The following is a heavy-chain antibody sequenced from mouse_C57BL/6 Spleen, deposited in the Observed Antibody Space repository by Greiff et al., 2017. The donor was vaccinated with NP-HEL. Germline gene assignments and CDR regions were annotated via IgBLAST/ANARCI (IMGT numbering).Heavy chain of an antibody. D-gene: IGHD4-1*01. Sequence: EVKLMESGGGLVKPGGSLKLSCAASGFTFSDYGMHWVRQAPEKGLEWVAYISSGSSTIYYADTVKGRFTISRDNAKNTLFLQMTSLRSEDTAMYYCARRDWDERMDYWGQGTSVTASS. CDR2: ISSGSSTI. V-gene: IGHV5-17*01. CDR3: ARRDWDERMDY. CDR1: GFTFSDYG. J-gene: IGHJ4*01.